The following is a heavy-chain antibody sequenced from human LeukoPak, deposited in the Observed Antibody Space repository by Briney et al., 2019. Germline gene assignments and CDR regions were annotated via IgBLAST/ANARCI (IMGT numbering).Heavy chain of an antibody. CDR1: GYSFTSYW. CDR2: MFPGGSNT. Sequence: GESLKISCKGSGYSFTSYWIGWVRQMPGKGLEWMGIMFPGGSNTRYSPSFEGQVTISTDNSINTAYLQWSSLKASDTAMYYCARPGQLGEYTPYYFDYWGQGTLVTVSS. J-gene: IGHJ4*02. CDR3: ARPGQLGEYTPYYFDY. V-gene: IGHV5-51*01. D-gene: IGHD3-16*01.